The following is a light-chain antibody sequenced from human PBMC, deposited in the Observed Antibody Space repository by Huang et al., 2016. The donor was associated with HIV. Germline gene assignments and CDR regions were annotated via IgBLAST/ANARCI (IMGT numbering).Light chain of an antibody. CDR3: QQTDNIPRT. V-gene: IGKV1-39*01. J-gene: IGKJ1*01. CDR1: QSIRKF. Sequence: DIQMTQSPSSLSASVGDRVTIACRASQSIRKFLTWYQQKPGEAPKLLMHSASSLQSGVPSRFSGSGSGTEFTLTITSLQPEDFATYYCQQTDNIPRTFGQGTKVVIK. CDR2: SAS.